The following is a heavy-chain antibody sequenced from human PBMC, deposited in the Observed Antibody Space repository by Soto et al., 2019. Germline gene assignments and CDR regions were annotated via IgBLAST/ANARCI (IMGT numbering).Heavy chain of an antibody. Sequence: SETLCLTCTVSGGSIGSGDYYWSWIRQPPGKGLEWIGYIHHSGGTYYSPSLKSRTTISVDTSKNQFSLKLSSVSAADTAVYYCARVEPYDNSGGGVLAFDYGGRETLVTVSS. CDR1: GGSIGSGDYY. D-gene: IGHD3-22*01. CDR2: IHHSGGT. V-gene: IGHV4-30-4*01. J-gene: IGHJ4*02. CDR3: ARVEPYDNSGGGVLAFDY.